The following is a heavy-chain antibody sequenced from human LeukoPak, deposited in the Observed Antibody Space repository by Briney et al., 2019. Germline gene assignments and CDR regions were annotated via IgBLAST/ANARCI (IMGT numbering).Heavy chain of an antibody. V-gene: IGHV4-34*01. Sequence: SETLSLTCAVYGGSFSGYYWSWIRQPPGKGLEWIGEGNHSGSTNYNPSLKSRVTISVDTSKNQFSLKLSSVTAADTAVYYCARGERSNVDIVATSPFVIFDYWGQGTLVTVSS. CDR2: GNHSGST. CDR1: GGSFSGYY. J-gene: IGHJ4*02. D-gene: IGHD5-12*01. CDR3: ARGERSNVDIVATSPFVIFDY.